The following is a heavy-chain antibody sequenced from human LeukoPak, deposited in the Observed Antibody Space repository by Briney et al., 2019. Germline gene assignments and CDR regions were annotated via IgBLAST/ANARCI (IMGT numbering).Heavy chain of an antibody. V-gene: IGHV4-30-4*07. Sequence: SETLSLTCAVSGGSISSGSYSWGWIRQPPGKGLEWIGYFFYTGNTYYNASLKSRVTISVDTSKNQFSLKVSSVTAADTAVYYCARDRRIAAAGVRYDYWGQGTLVTVSS. CDR3: ARDRRIAAAGVRYDY. D-gene: IGHD6-13*01. CDR1: GGSISSGSYS. CDR2: FFYTGNT. J-gene: IGHJ4*02.